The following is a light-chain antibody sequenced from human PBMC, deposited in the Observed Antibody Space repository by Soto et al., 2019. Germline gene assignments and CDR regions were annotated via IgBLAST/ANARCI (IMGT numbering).Light chain of an antibody. V-gene: IGKV1-5*03. J-gene: IGKJ1*01. Sequence: DVQLTQSPSTLSASVGDRVTITCRASQSVSSWLAWYQAKPGKAPNLLVYKAPTLQSGVPSRFSGSGSGTEFTLTISSLQPDDFAIYYCQQYRSYSWTFGQGTKVEI. CDR1: QSVSSW. CDR3: QQYRSYSWT. CDR2: KAP.